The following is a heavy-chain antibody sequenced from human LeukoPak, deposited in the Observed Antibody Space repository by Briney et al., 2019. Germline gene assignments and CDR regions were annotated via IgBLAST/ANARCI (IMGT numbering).Heavy chain of an antibody. D-gene: IGHD3-22*01. CDR1: GFTFSSYG. J-gene: IGHJ6*03. CDR3: AKDGGPPYYYDSSGYFKDYMDV. V-gene: IGHV3-30*02. Sequence: PGGSLRLSCAASGFTFSSYGMHWVRQAPGKGLEWVAYIQYDGSNEQYADSVKGRFSISRDSSKNILYLQMNSLRAEDTAVYYCAKDGGPPYYYDSSGYFKDYMDVWGKGTTVTISS. CDR2: IQYDGSNE.